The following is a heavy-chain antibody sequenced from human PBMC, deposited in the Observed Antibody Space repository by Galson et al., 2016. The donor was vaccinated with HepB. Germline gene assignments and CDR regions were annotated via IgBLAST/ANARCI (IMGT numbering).Heavy chain of an antibody. V-gene: IGHV3-30*04. CDR2: ISYDGSAK. D-gene: IGHD3-3*01. CDR1: GFTFIRYP. CDR3: ARSYNDFWSGFYSYYFDY. Sequence: SLRLSCAASGFTFIRYPLHWVREAPGTGLQWVAIISYDGSAKYYADSLKGRFTISRDNSKNTLNLQMNGLRAEDTAVYYCARSYNDFWSGFYSYYFDYWGQGTLVTVSS. J-gene: IGHJ4*02.